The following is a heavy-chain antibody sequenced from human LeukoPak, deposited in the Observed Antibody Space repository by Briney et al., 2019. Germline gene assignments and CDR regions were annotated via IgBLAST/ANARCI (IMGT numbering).Heavy chain of an antibody. V-gene: IGHV4-34*01. J-gene: IGHJ5*02. CDR1: GGSFSGYY. CDR2: INHSGST. Sequence: SETLSLTCAVYGGSFSGYYWSWIRQPPGKGLEWIGEINHSGSTNYNPSLKSRVTISVDTSKNQFSLRLTSVTAAGTAVYYCARGRREGSGWLGWFDPWGQGTLVTVSS. CDR3: ARGRREGSGWLGWFDP. D-gene: IGHD6-19*01.